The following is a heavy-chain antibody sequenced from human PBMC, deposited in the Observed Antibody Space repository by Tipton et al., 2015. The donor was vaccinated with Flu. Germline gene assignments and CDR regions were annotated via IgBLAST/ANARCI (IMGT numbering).Heavy chain of an antibody. J-gene: IGHJ5*02. CDR3: ARRTFSNYVSEPKSWFDP. CDR1: GYSIRSGYY. Sequence: TLSLTCAVSGYSIRSGYYWGWIRQPPGRGLEWIGNINHSGNTYHNPSLKSRVTISVDTSKNQFSLKLSSVTAADTAVYFCARRTFSNYVSEPKSWFDPWGQGTLVAVSS. CDR2: INHSGNT. D-gene: IGHD4-11*01. V-gene: IGHV4-38-2*01.